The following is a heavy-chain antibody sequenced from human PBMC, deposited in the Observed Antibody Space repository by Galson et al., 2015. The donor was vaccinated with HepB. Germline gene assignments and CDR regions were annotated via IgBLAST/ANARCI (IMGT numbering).Heavy chain of an antibody. CDR2: INAGNGNT. CDR1: GYTFTSYA. D-gene: IGHD6-19*01. CDR3: ARARAVAGPRAYWYFDL. V-gene: IGHV1-3*01. J-gene: IGHJ2*01. Sequence: SVKVSCKASGYTFTSYAMHWVRQAPGQRLEWMGWINAGNGNTKYSQKFQGRVTVTRDTSASTAYMELSSLRSEDTAVYYCARARAVAGPRAYWYFDLWGRGTLVTVSS.